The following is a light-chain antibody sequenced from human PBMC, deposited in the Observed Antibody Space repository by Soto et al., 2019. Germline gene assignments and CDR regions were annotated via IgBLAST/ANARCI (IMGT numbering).Light chain of an antibody. CDR2: SNN. Sequence: QSVLTQPPSASGTPGQRVTISCSGNSSNIGSNTVNWYQQLPGTAPRLLIYSNNQRPSGVPDRFSGSKSGTSASLAISGLQSEDEADYYCAAWDDSLNGWVFGGGTKVTVL. CDR1: SSNIGSNT. J-gene: IGLJ3*02. CDR3: AAWDDSLNGWV. V-gene: IGLV1-44*01.